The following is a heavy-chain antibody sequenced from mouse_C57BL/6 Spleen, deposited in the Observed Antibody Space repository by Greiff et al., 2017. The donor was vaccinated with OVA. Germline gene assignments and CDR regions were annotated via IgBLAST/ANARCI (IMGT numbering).Heavy chain of an antibody. D-gene: IGHD1-1*01. Sequence: VQLKQSGPELVKPGASVKMSCKASGYTFTDYNMHWVKQSPGKSLEWIGYINPNNGGTSYNQKFKGKATLTVNKSSSTAYMELRSLTSEDSAVYYCARYFITTVVFDYWGQGTTLTVSS. CDR2: INPNNGGT. J-gene: IGHJ2*01. CDR3: ARYFITTVVFDY. CDR1: GYTFTDYN. V-gene: IGHV1-22*01.